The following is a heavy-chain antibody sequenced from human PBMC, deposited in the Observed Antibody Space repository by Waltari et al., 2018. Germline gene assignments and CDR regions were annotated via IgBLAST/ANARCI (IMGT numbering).Heavy chain of an antibody. CDR3: ASGFSVGATRGDYYYGMDV. Sequence: QVQLQESGPGLVKPSETLSLTCTVSGGSISSHYWSWIRQPPGKGLEWIGYIYYSGRTNYNPALKSRVTRSVDTSKNQFSLKLSSVTAADTAVYYGASGFSVGATRGDYYYGMDVWGQGTTVTVSS. CDR1: GGSISSHY. D-gene: IGHD1-26*01. CDR2: IYYSGRT. J-gene: IGHJ6*02. V-gene: IGHV4-59*11.